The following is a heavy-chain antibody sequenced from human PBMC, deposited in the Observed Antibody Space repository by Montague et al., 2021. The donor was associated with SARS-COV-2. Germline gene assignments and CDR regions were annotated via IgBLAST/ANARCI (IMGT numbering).Heavy chain of an antibody. CDR2: ILHSGTA. CDR1: GGSIKTYIW. J-gene: IGHJ4*02. CDR3: AKDVSLSVAALDS. Sequence: SETLSLTCAVSGGSIKTYIWWRCVRPPPGKGLEVLGGILHSGTANYNPSLKSRVTISVDKSRNEFSLKLSSLTAADTAVYFCAKDVSLSVAALDSWGQGTLVTVSS. D-gene: IGHD6-19*01. V-gene: IGHV4-4*02.